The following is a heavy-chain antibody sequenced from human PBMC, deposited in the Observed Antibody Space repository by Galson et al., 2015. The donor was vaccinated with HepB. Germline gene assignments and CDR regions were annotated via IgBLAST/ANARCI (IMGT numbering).Heavy chain of an antibody. CDR1: GFTFSNAR. V-gene: IGHV3-15*01. CDR3: TTDLSF. J-gene: IGHJ4*02. Sequence: SLRLSCAASGFTFSNARMSWVRQAPGKGLEWVGHIKSKTDGGTTDYAAPVKGRFPISRDDSKNTLYLQMNSLKTEDTAVYYCTTDLSFWGQGTLVTVSS. D-gene: IGHD3-16*01. CDR2: IKSKTDGGTT.